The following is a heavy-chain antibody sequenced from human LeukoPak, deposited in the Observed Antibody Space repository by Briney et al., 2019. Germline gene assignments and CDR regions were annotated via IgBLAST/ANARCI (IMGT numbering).Heavy chain of an antibody. CDR1: GFTFSSYS. J-gene: IGHJ5*02. D-gene: IGHD3-22*01. Sequence: GGSLRLSCAASGFTFSSYSMNWVRQAPGKGLEWVSSISSSSSYIYYADSVKGRFTTSRDNAKNSLYLQMNSLRAEDTAVYYCARRYYDSSGYSNWFDPWGQGTLVTVSS. V-gene: IGHV3-21*01. CDR2: ISSSSSYI. CDR3: ARRYYDSSGYSNWFDP.